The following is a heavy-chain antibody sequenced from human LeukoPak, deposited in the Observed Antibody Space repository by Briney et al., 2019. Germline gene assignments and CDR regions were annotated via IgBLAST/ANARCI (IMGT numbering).Heavy chain of an antibody. CDR2: ISAYNGNT. Sequence: ASVKVSCKASGYTFTSYGISWVRQAPGQGLEWMGWISAYNGNTNYAQKLQGRVTMTTDTSTSTAYMELRSLRSDDTAVYYCAGTGYCSGGSCGRDWFDPWGQGTLVTVSS. J-gene: IGHJ5*02. V-gene: IGHV1-18*01. D-gene: IGHD2-15*01. CDR1: GYTFTSYG. CDR3: AGTGYCSGGSCGRDWFDP.